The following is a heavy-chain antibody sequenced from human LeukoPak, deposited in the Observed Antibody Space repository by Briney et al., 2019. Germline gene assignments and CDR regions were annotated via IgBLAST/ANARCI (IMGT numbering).Heavy chain of an antibody. CDR2: INPNSGGT. CDR1: GYTFTGYY. D-gene: IGHD5-24*01. V-gene: IGHV1-2*02. Sequence: GASVKVSCKASGYTFTGYYMHWVRQAPGQGLEWMGWINPNSGGTNYAQKFQGRVTITADESTSTAYMELSSLRSEDTAVYYCASPRWLQGLWGQGTLVTVSS. CDR3: ASPRWLQGL. J-gene: IGHJ4*02.